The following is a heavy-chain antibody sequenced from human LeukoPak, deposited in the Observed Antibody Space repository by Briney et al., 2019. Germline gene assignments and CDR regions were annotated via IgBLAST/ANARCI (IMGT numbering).Heavy chain of an antibody. CDR1: GFTFSDSA. V-gene: IGHV3-30*04. CDR2: ISYDGIKK. J-gene: IGHJ4*02. CDR3: ARDWSRFIFDY. Sequence: GRSLRLSCAASGFTFSDSAMHWVRQAPGKGLEWVAIISYDGIKKYYADSVKGRFTISRDNSKNTLYLQMNSLRAEDTAVYYCARDWSRFIFDYWGQGTLVTVSS. D-gene: IGHD3-3*01.